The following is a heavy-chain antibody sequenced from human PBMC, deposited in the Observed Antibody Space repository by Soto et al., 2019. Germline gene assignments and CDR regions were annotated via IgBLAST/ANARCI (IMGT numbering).Heavy chain of an antibody. J-gene: IGHJ4*02. CDR1: GGSISSGGYY. Sequence: QVQLQESGPGLVKPSQTLSLTCTVSGGSISSGGYYWSWIRQHPGKGLEWIGYIYYSGSTYYNPSLQSRVTRSVDTSKNQFSLKLSSVTAADRAVYYCERVSSGYDFDYWCQGTLVTVSS. D-gene: IGHD5-12*01. V-gene: IGHV4-31*03. CDR2: IYYSGST. CDR3: ERVSSGYDFDY.